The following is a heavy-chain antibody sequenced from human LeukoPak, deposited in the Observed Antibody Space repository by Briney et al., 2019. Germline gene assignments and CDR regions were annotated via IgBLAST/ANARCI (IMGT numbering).Heavy chain of an antibody. Sequence: PGGSLRLSCAASRFTFSTYSMNWVRQAPGKGLEWVSVIYSGGNIYYIDSAKGRFTISRDTSKNTLYLQMNSLRAEDTAVYYCASRHCSGGGCYFAGADPFDYWGQGTLVTVSS. CDR1: RFTFSTYS. CDR3: ASRHCSGGGCYFAGADPFDY. D-gene: IGHD2-15*01. J-gene: IGHJ4*02. CDR2: IYSGGNI. V-gene: IGHV3-53*01.